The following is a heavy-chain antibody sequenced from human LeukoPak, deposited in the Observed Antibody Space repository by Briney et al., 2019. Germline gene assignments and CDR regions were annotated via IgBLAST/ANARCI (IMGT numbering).Heavy chain of an antibody. D-gene: IGHD3-22*01. J-gene: IGHJ6*03. CDR2: MNPSGST. CDR3: ARGRQDGTMIVVVMTAVSYYLDV. CDR1: GGTFSGYY. Sequence: SETLSLTCAVYGGTFSGYYWTWLRHTPEKGLEWIVEMNPSGSTNYNPSLKSRVTISVDTSKNQFSLKLSSVTAADTAVYYCARGRQDGTMIVVVMTAVSYYLDVWGKGTTVTVS. V-gene: IGHV4-34*01.